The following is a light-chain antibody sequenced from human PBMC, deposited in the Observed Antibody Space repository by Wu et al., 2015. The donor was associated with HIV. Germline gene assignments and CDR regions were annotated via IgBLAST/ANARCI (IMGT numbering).Light chain of an antibody. CDR1: QGISNF. Sequence: DIQMTQSPSSLSASVGDRVTITCRASQGISNFLAWYQQKPGKAPTLLIYKASSLESGVPSRFSGSGYGTEFTLTISSLQPEDVATYYCQKYNTAPWTFGQGTKVEMK. CDR3: QKYNTAPWT. J-gene: IGKJ1*01. CDR2: KAS. V-gene: IGKV1-5*03.